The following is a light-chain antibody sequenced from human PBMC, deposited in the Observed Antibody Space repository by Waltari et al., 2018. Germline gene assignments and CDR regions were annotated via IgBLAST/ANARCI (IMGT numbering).Light chain of an antibody. CDR1: SGHSNNI. CDR3: QTGGHGTWV. V-gene: IGLV4-69*01. CDR2: VNSDGSL. Sequence: QLVLTQSPSASASLGASIKLTCTLSSGHSNNIIAWLKQQQPERGPRDLMKVNSDGSLSRGDGIPERFSGSSYGAELYLTISSLQSEDEADYYCQTGGHGTWVFGGGTKLTVL. J-gene: IGLJ3*02.